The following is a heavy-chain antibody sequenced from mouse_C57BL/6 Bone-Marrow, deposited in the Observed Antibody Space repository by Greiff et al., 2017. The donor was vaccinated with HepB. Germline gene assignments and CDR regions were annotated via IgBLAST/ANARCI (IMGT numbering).Heavy chain of an antibody. CDR3: TREYYGSSHWYFDV. CDR2: IYPGNSDT. J-gene: IGHJ1*03. V-gene: IGHV1-5*01. Sequence: EVQLQQSGTVLARPGASVKMSCKTSGYTFTSYWMHWVKQRPGQGLEWIGAIYPGNSDTSYNQKFKGKAKLTAVTSASTAYMELSSLTNEDSAVYYCTREYYGSSHWYFDVWGTGTTVTVSS. D-gene: IGHD1-1*01. CDR1: GYTFTSYW.